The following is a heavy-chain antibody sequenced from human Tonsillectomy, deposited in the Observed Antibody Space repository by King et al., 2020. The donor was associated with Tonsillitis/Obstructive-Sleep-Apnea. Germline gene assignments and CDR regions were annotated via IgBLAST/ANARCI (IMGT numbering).Heavy chain of an antibody. V-gene: IGHV7-4-1*02. D-gene: IGHD1-14*01. J-gene: IGHJ4*02. Sequence: QLVQSESELKKPGASVKVSCKASGYIFTSHAMNWERQAPGQGLEWMGWINTNTGNPTYAQGFTGRFVFSVDTSVSTAYLQISSLEAEDTAVYYCASAHRMQHADALFWGQGTLVSVSS. CDR2: INTNTGNP. CDR1: GYIFTSHA. CDR3: ASAHRMQHADALF.